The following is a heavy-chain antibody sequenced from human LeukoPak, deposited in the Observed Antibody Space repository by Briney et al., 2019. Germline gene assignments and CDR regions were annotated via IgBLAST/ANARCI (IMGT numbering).Heavy chain of an antibody. CDR2: ISAYNGNT. CDR1: GYTFTSYG. D-gene: IGHD6-13*01. Sequence: GASVKVSCKASGYTFTSYGISWVRQAPGQGLDWMGWISAYNGNTNYAQKLQGRVTMTTDTSTSTAYMELRSLRSDDTAVYYCARSPIAAAGPVTWYYYYYGMDVWGQGTTVTVSS. J-gene: IGHJ6*02. V-gene: IGHV1-18*01. CDR3: ARSPIAAAGPVTWYYYYYGMDV.